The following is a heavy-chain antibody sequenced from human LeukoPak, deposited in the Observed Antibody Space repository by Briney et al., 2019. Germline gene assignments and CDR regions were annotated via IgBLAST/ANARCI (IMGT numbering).Heavy chain of an antibody. J-gene: IGHJ3*02. V-gene: IGHV3-11*06. CDR1: GLIFNDLY. CDR2: ISSSSSYI. CDR3: ARWTGQDAFDI. D-gene: IGHD3/OR15-3a*01. Sequence: KSGGSLRLSCAASGLIFNDLYMIWIRQAPGKGLEWVSSISSSSSYIYYADSVKGRFTISRDNAKNSLYLQMNSLRAEDTAVYYCARWTGQDAFDIWGQGTMVTVSS.